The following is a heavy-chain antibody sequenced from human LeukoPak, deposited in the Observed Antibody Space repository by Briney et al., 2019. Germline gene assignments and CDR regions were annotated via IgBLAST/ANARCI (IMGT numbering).Heavy chain of an antibody. CDR2: ISGSGSVI. J-gene: IGHJ4*02. V-gene: IGHV3-11*04. CDR3: SRDPRPCDY. CDR1: GFTFSDYY. Sequence: GGSLRLSFAASGFTFSDYYMTWIRQAPGKGLESVAYISGSGSVIVYADSVKGRFTISRDNAQNSLYLQMNSLTDEDTAVYYCSRDPRPCDYWGQGTLVTVSS.